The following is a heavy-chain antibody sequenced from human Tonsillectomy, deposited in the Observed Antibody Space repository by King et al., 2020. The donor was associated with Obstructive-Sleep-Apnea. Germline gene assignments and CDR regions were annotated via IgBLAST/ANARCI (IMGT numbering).Heavy chain of an antibody. CDR1: GFTFSSYS. CDR3: ASTESAADFDY. D-gene: IGHD2-2*01. Sequence: VQLVESGGGLVKPGGSLRLSCAASGFTFSSYSMNWVRQAPGKGLEWVSSISSSSSYIYYADSVKGRFTISRDNAKNSLYLQMNSLRAEETAVYYCASTESAADFDYWGQGTLVTVSS. CDR2: ISSSSSYI. J-gene: IGHJ4*02. V-gene: IGHV3-21*01.